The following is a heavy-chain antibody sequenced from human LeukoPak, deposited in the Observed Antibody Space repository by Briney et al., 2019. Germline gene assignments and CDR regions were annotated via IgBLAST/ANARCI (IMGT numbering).Heavy chain of an antibody. J-gene: IGHJ4*02. CDR3: ARAPGYGAAYYFDY. Sequence: GGSLRLSCAASGFTFSSYSMNWVRQAPGKGLEWVSSISSSSSYIYYADSVKGRFTISRDNSKNTPYLQMNSLRAEDTAVYYCARAPGYGAAYYFDYWGQGTLVTVSS. D-gene: IGHD1-1*01. V-gene: IGHV3-21*01. CDR2: ISSSSSYI. CDR1: GFTFSSYS.